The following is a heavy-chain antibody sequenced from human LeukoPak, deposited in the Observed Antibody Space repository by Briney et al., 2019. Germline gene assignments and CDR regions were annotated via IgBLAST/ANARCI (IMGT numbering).Heavy chain of an antibody. Sequence: SQTLSLTCTVSGGSISSGSYYWSWIRQPAGKGLEWIGRIYTSGSTNYNPSLKSRVTISVDTSKNQFSLKLSSVTAADTAVYYCARVFVVGYYDSSGYLDYWGQGTLVTVSS. CDR2: IYTSGST. V-gene: IGHV4-61*02. D-gene: IGHD3-22*01. CDR3: ARVFVVGYYDSSGYLDY. CDR1: GGSISSGSYY. J-gene: IGHJ4*02.